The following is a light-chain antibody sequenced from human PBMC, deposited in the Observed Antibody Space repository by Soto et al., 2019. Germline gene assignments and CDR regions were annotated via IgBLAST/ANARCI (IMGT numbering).Light chain of an antibody. Sequence: DIQMTQSPSTLSASVGDRVTITCRASESVSTWLAWYQQKPGKAPKLLIYDASSLESGVPSRFSGSGSGTEFTLTINSLQPDYFASYHRQQHQTYFLTLGGGTKADIK. J-gene: IGKJ4*01. V-gene: IGKV1-5*01. CDR1: ESVSTW. CDR2: DAS. CDR3: QQHQTYFLT.